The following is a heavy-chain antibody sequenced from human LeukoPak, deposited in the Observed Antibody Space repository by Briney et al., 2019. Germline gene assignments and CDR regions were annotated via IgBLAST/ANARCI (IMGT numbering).Heavy chain of an antibody. V-gene: IGHV3-30-3*01. Sequence: PGGSLRLSCAASGFTFSSYAMHWVRQAPGEGLEWLAVISYDGSNKYYADSVKGRFTIPRDNSKNTLYLQMNSLRVEDTAVYYCARGGYSNGLLPPFDYWGQGTLVTVSS. CDR1: GFTFSSYA. J-gene: IGHJ4*02. CDR2: ISYDGSNK. CDR3: ARGGYSNGLLPPFDY. D-gene: IGHD5-18*01.